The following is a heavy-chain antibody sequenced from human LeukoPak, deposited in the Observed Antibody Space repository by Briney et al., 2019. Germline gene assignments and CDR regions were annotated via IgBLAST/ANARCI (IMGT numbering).Heavy chain of an antibody. Sequence: GGSLRLSCAASGLTFNSYSMNWVRQAPGKGLEWVSSISSSSSYIYYADSVKGRFTISRDNAKNSLYLQMNSLRAEDTAVYYCARDPSVAGTGNYWGQGTLVTVSS. CDR2: ISSSSSYI. V-gene: IGHV3-21*01. D-gene: IGHD6-19*01. CDR1: GLTFNSYS. CDR3: ARDPSVAGTGNY. J-gene: IGHJ4*02.